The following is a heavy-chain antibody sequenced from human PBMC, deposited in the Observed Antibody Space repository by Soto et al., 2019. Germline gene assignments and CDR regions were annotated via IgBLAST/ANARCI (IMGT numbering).Heavy chain of an antibody. V-gene: IGHV4-59*01. J-gene: IGHJ4*02. CDR1: GGSISSYY. Sequence: SETLSLTCTVSGGSISSYYWSWIRQPPGKGLEWIGYIYYSGSTNYNPSLESRVTISVDTSKNQFSLKLSSVTAADTAVYYCARDIAVAGHFDYWGQGTLVTVSS. CDR2: IYYSGST. D-gene: IGHD6-19*01. CDR3: ARDIAVAGHFDY.